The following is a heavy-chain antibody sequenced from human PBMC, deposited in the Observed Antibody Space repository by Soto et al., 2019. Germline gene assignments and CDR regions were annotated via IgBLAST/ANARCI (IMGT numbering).Heavy chain of an antibody. CDR3: ARGWYCISTSCEWFDP. D-gene: IGHD2-2*01. J-gene: IGHJ5*02. Sequence: ASVKVSCKASGYTFTSYYMNWVRQAPGQGLEWMGWINACNGNTNYAQRFQGRVTMTTDTSTSTAYMELRSLRSDDTAVYYCARGWYCISTSCEWFDPWGQGTLVTVSS. CDR1: GYTFTSYY. V-gene: IGHV1-18*04. CDR2: INACNGNT.